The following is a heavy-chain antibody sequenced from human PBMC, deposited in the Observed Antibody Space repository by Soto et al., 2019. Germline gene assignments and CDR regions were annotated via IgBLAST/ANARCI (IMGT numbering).Heavy chain of an antibody. V-gene: IGHV3-30-3*01. J-gene: IGHJ6*02. CDR1: GFTFSSYA. Sequence: PGGSLRLSCAAYGFTFSSYAMHWVRQAPGKGLEWVAVISYDGSNKYYADSVKGRLTISRDNSKNTLYLQMNSLRAEDTAVYYCAREYSGGWFGNYYGMDVWGQGTTVTVSS. CDR2: ISYDGSNK. CDR3: AREYSGGWFGNYYGMDV. D-gene: IGHD6-19*01.